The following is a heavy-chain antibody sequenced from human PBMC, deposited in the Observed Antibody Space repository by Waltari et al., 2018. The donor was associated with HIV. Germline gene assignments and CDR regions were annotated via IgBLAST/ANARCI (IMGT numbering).Heavy chain of an antibody. V-gene: IGHV1-69*01. CDR2: IIPLFGEA. Sequence: QVQLVQSGAEVKKPGSSVKVSCKASGGTVSSSDISWVRQAPVTGLEWMGAIIPLFGEANYAQKFQGRLTITADESTSTAYMELSSLRSEDTAVYYCARVPDRSGYQRYAMDVWGQGTTVTVS. CDR3: ARVPDRSGYQRYAMDV. CDR1: GGTVSSSD. J-gene: IGHJ6*02. D-gene: IGHD3-22*01.